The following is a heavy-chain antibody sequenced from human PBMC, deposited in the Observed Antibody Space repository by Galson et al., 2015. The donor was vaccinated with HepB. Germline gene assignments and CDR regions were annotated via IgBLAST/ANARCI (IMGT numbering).Heavy chain of an antibody. J-gene: IGHJ4*02. D-gene: IGHD1-26*01. Sequence: ETLSLTCAVYGGSFSGYYWSWIRQPPGKGLEWIGEINHSGSTNYNPSLKSRVTISVDTSKNQFSLKLSSVTAADTAVYYCARVGGARGHFFDYWGQGTLVTVSS. V-gene: IGHV4-34*01. CDR2: INHSGST. CDR3: ARVGGARGHFFDY. CDR1: GGSFSGYY.